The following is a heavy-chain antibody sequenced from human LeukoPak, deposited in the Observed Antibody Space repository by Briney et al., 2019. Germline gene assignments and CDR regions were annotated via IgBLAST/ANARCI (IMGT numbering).Heavy chain of an antibody. V-gene: IGHV4-59*08. J-gene: IGHJ6*02. CDR3: ARSFRGYSQGYYYYAMDV. D-gene: IGHD5-18*01. Sequence: SETLSLTCTVSGGSISSYYWSWIRQPPGKGLEWIGYISYSGSTNYNPSLKSRVTISIDTSKNQFSLKLRSVTAADTAVYYCARSFRGYSQGYYYYAMDVWGQGTTVTVFS. CDR1: GGSISSYY. CDR2: ISYSGST.